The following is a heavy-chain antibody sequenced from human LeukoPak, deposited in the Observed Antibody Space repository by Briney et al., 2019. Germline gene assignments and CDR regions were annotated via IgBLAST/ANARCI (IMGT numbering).Heavy chain of an antibody. CDR3: ARDFFHGHCSGLSCSLLDY. Sequence: ASVKVSCKASGGTFSSYAISWVRQAPGQGLEWMGRISANNGDTNSAQKFQGRVTMTTDTSTSTAYMELRSLRSDDTAVYYCARDFFHGHCSGLSCSLLDYWGQGSLVTVSS. J-gene: IGHJ4*02. CDR2: ISANNGDT. V-gene: IGHV1-18*01. D-gene: IGHD2-15*01. CDR1: GGTFSSYA.